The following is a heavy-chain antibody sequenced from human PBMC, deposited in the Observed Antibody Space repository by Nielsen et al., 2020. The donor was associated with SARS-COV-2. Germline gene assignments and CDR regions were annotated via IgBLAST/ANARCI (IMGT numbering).Heavy chain of an antibody. Sequence: GGSLRLSCAASGFTFSSYAMTWVRQAPGKGLEWVSVISGSGGNTYYADSVKGRFTISRDNSKNTLYLQMNSLRAEDTAVYYCAKPSLYCSGGSCYSAYYFDYWGQGTLVTVSS. J-gene: IGHJ4*02. CDR1: GFTFSSYA. V-gene: IGHV3-23*01. D-gene: IGHD2-15*01. CDR3: AKPSLYCSGGSCYSAYYFDY. CDR2: ISGSGGNT.